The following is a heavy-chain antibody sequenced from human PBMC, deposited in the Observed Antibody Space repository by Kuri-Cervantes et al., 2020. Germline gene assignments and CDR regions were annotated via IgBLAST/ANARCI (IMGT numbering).Heavy chain of an antibody. CDR3: ARDLTMVRGAFLT. D-gene: IGHD3-10*01. Sequence: SLKISCAASRFTFDDYAMHWVRQAPGKGLEWVSGISWNSGSIGYADSVKGRFTISRDNAKNSLYLQMNSLRAEDTALYYCARDLTMVRGAFLTWGQGTLVTVSS. CDR1: RFTFDDYA. V-gene: IGHV3-9*01. CDR2: ISWNSGSI. J-gene: IGHJ5*02.